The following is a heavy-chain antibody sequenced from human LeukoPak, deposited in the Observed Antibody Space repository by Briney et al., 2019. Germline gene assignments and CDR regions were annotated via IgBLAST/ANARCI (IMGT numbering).Heavy chain of an antibody. J-gene: IGHJ3*01. CDR1: GFIFSSSW. V-gene: IGHV3-7*01. CDR2: IKTDGSEK. D-gene: IGHD3-22*01. CDR3: ARDPFDSGDRYYGAFDL. Sequence: QPGGSLRLSCAASGFIFSSSWMSWVRQAPGKGREWGANIKTDGSEKQYVDSVKGQFAISRDNAKNSLYLQMNSLRAEDTAVYYCARDPFDSGDRYYGAFDLWGQGTMVTVSS.